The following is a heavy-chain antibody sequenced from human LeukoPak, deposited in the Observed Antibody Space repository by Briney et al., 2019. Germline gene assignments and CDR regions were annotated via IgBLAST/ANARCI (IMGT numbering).Heavy chain of an antibody. CDR1: GFTFSSYA. Sequence: PGGSLRLSCAASGFTFSSYAMSWVRQAPGKGLEWVSAISGSGGSTYYADSVKGRFTISRDNSKNTLYLQMNSLRAEDTAVYYCAKVLMRRFWSGYDRGPEGAFDIWGQGTMVTVSS. V-gene: IGHV3-23*01. D-gene: IGHD3-3*01. J-gene: IGHJ3*02. CDR3: AKVLMRRFWSGYDRGPEGAFDI. CDR2: ISGSGGST.